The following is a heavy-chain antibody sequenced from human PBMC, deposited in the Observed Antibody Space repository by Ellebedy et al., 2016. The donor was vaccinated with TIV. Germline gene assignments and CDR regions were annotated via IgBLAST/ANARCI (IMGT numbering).Heavy chain of an antibody. Sequence: MPSETLSLTCAVYGGSFSGNYWSWIRQPPGKGLEWIGEINDRGSTNYNPSLKSRVTISVDTSKNQFSLKLTSVSAADTAVYYCARGALAILGVVTGYYGLDGWGQGTTVTVSS. CDR2: INDRGST. D-gene: IGHD3-3*01. V-gene: IGHV4-34*01. J-gene: IGHJ6*02. CDR3: ARGALAILGVVTGYYGLDG. CDR1: GGSFSGNY.